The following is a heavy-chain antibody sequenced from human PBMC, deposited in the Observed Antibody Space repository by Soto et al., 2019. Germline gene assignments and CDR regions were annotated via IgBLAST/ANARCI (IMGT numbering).Heavy chain of an antibody. CDR1: GFTFSNYA. D-gene: IGHD5-12*01. Sequence: QVQLVESGGGVVQPGRSLRLSCTASGFTFSNYAIHWVRQAPGKGLEWVALISYDGRDEYYADSVKGRFTISRDNSKNTLYLQMNSLRAEDTGMFYCARDSRTDGYKYDYFDYGGQGTRVTVSS. CDR2: ISYDGRDE. J-gene: IGHJ4*02. CDR3: ARDSRTDGYKYDYFDY. V-gene: IGHV3-30*04.